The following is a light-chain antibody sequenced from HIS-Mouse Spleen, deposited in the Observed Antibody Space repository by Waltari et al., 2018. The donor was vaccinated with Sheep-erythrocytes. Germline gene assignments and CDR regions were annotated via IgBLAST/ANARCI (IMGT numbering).Light chain of an antibody. Sequence: QSALTQPASVSGSPGQSITISCTATSSDVGSYNLFPRYQQHPGKPPKRMIYDGSKRPSGVPNLFSGSKSGNTASLTISGREAEDEADYYCCSYAGSSTPWVFGGGTKLTVL. CDR1: SSDVGSYNL. CDR2: DGS. J-gene: IGLJ3*02. V-gene: IGLV2-23*01. CDR3: CSYAGSSTPWV.